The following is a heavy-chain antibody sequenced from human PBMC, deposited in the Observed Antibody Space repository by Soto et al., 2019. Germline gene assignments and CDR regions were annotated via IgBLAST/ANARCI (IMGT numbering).Heavy chain of an antibody. V-gene: IGHV2-26*01. CDR3: ARIIRGVIIDYYGMDV. D-gene: IGHD3-10*01. J-gene: IGHJ6*02. CDR1: GFSLSNGRMG. Sequence: QVTLKESGPVLVKPTETLTLTCTVSGFSLSNGRMGVSWIRQPPGKALECLAHIFSNDEKSYSPSLKSRLTIAKDTSKSQVVLTMTNMDPVDTATYYCARIIRGVIIDYYGMDVGGQGTAVTVSS. CDR2: IFSNDEK.